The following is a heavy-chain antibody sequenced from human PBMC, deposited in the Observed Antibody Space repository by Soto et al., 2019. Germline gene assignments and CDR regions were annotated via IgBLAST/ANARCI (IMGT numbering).Heavy chain of an antibody. CDR2: IGTAGDT. Sequence: GSLRLSCAASGFTFSSYDMHWVRQATGKGLEWVSAIGTAGDTYYPGSVKGRFTISRENAKNSLYLQMNSLRAEDTAVYYCARVSRPYSGYDFVDYFDYWGQGTLVTVSS. CDR3: ARVSRPYSGYDFVDYFDY. D-gene: IGHD5-12*01. V-gene: IGHV3-13*01. J-gene: IGHJ4*02. CDR1: GFTFSSYD.